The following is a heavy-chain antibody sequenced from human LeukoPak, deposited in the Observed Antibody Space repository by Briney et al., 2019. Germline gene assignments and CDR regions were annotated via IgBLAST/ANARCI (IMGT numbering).Heavy chain of an antibody. CDR2: IYSGGST. V-gene: IGHV3-53*01. Sequence: GESLRLSCAASGFTVRSNHMTWVRQAPGKGLEWVSVIYSGGSTYLADSVKGRFTISRDKSKNTLYLQMNSLRAEDTAVYYCAKTEETIAAAGSFDYWGQGTLVTVSS. CDR1: GFTVRSNH. J-gene: IGHJ4*02. CDR3: AKTEETIAAAGSFDY. D-gene: IGHD6-13*01.